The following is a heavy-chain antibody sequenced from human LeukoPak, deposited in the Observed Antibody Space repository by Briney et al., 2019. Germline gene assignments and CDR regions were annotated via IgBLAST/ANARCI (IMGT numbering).Heavy chain of an antibody. CDR1: GGSFSGYY. CDR3: ARVTTWLQYYYYYGMDV. D-gene: IGHD5-24*01. V-gene: IGHV4-34*01. J-gene: IGHJ6*02. Sequence: SETLSLTCAVYGGSFSGYYWSWIRQPPGKGLEWIGEINHSGSTNYNPSLKSRVTISVDTSQNQFSLKLSSVTAADTAVYYCARVTTWLQYYYYYGMDVWGQGTTVTVSS. CDR2: INHSGST.